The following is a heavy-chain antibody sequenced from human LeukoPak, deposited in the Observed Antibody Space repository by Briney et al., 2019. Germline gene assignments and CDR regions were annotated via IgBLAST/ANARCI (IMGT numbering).Heavy chain of an antibody. V-gene: IGHV3-48*03. D-gene: IGHD3-3*01. CDR1: GFTFSSYE. CDR2: ISSSGSTI. Sequence: GGSLRLSCAASGFTFSSYEMNWVRQAPGKGLEWVSYISSSGSTIYYADSVKGRFTISRDNSKNTLYLQMNSLRAEDTAVYFCAKYYDFWSGYSQHYYYMDVWGKGTTVTVS. J-gene: IGHJ6*03. CDR3: AKYYDFWSGYSQHYYYMDV.